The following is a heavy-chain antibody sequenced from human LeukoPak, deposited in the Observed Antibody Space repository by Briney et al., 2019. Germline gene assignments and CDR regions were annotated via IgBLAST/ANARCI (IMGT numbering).Heavy chain of an antibody. D-gene: IGHD3-3*01. V-gene: IGHV4-59*01. Sequence: PSETLSLTCTVSGGSISSYYWSWIRQPPGKGLEWIGYIYYSGSTNYNPSLKSRVTISVDTSKNQFSLKLSSVTAADTAVYYCARGTYYDFWSGSSDAFDIWGQGTMVTVSS. CDR3: ARGTYYDFWSGSSDAFDI. CDR1: GGSISSYY. CDR2: IYYSGST. J-gene: IGHJ3*02.